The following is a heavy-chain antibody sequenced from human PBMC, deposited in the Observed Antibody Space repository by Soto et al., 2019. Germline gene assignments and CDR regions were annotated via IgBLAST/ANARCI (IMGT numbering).Heavy chain of an antibody. CDR1: GCTLTELS. V-gene: IGHV1-24*01. CDR3: AAGSTGYDLLLLDF. Sequence: ASVKVSCKVFGCTLTELSMHWVRQAPGKGLEWMGDFDPKNGETIYAQKLQGRVTMTEDPSTDTAYMELRSLRSEDTAVYFCAAGSTGYDLLLLDFWGQGPLVTVSS. CDR2: FDPKNGET. J-gene: IGHJ4*02. D-gene: IGHD5-12*01.